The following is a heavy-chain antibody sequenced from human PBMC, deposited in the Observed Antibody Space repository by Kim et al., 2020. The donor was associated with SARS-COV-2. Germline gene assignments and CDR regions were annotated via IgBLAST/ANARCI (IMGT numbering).Heavy chain of an antibody. V-gene: IGHV3-48*02. CDR3: ARDSVVATGFDP. Sequence: YYADSVKGRFTISRDNAKNSLYLQMNSLRDEDTAVYYCARDSVVATGFDPWGQGTLVTVSS. D-gene: IGHD5-12*01. J-gene: IGHJ5*02.